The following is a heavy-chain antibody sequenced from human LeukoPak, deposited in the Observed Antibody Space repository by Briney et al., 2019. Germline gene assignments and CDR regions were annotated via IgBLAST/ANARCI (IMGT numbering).Heavy chain of an antibody. CDR3: TKESMTTPDY. CDR1: GFTFSSYA. V-gene: IGHV3-23*01. Sequence: GGSLRLSCTASGFTFSSYAMSWVRQAPGKGLEWVSAISCSGGSTYYADYVKGRFTISRDNSKNTLYLQMNSLRAEDTAVYYCTKESMTTPDYWGQGTLVTVSS. J-gene: IGHJ4*02. D-gene: IGHD4-17*01. CDR2: ISCSGGST.